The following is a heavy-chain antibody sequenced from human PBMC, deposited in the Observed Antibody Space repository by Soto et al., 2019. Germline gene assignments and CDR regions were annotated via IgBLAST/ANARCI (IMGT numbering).Heavy chain of an antibody. Sequence: EVQLLESGGGLVQPGGSLRLSCAASGFTFSSYAMSWVRQAPGKGLEWVSAISGSGGSTYYADSVKGRFTISRDNSKNTLYLQMNSLRAEDTAVYYCAKSTGITKIVVASRGFDYWGQGILVTVSS. CDR2: ISGSGGST. J-gene: IGHJ4*02. CDR3: AKSTGITKIVVASRGFDY. D-gene: IGHD3-22*01. CDR1: GFTFSSYA. V-gene: IGHV3-23*01.